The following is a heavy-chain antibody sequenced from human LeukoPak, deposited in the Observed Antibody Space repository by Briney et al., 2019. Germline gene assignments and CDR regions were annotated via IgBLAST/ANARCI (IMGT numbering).Heavy chain of an antibody. CDR2: ISSSGSTI. CDR3: ARAGAYDYVWGSYLDY. D-gene: IGHD3-16*02. J-gene: IGHJ4*02. CDR1: GFTFSDYY. V-gene: IGHV3-11*01. Sequence: GGSLRLSCAASGFTFSDYYMSWIRQAPGKGLVWVSYISSSGSTIYYADSVKGRFTISRDNAKNSLYLQMNSLRAEDTAVYYCARAGAYDYVWGSYLDYWGQGTLVTVSS.